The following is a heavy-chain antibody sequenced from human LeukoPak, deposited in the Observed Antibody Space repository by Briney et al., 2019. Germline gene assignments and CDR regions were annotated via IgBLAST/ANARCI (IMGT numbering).Heavy chain of an antibody. V-gene: IGHV3-30*02. J-gene: IGHJ5*02. CDR2: TRYDGSNK. CDR3: AKLAVGATLNWFDP. CDR1: GFTFSSYG. Sequence: PGGSLRLSCAASGFTFSSYGMHWVRQAPGKGLEWVAFTRYDGSNKYYADSVKGRFTISRDNSKNTLYLQMNSLRAEDTAVYYCAKLAVGATLNWFDPWGQGTLVTVSS. D-gene: IGHD1-26*01.